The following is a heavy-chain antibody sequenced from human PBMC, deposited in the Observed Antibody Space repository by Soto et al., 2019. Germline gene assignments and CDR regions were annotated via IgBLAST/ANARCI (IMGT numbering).Heavy chain of an antibody. J-gene: IGHJ6*02. CDR3: SMYSSGWYSPYYYGMDV. CDR2: IYSGGST. Sequence: GSLRLSCAASGFTVSSNYMSWVRQAPGKGLEWVSVIYSGGSTYYADSVKGRFTISRDNSKNTLYLQMNSLRAEDTAVYYCSMYSSGWYSPYYYGMDVWGQGTTVTVSS. CDR1: GFTVSSNY. D-gene: IGHD6-19*01. V-gene: IGHV3-53*01.